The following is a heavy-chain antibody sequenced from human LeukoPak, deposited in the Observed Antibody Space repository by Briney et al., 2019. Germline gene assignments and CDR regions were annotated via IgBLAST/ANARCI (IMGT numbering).Heavy chain of an antibody. J-gene: IGHJ4*02. CDR2: INHSGST. CDR1: CGSFSGYY. CDR3: ARGIYYGSGSYYNFPRFDY. Sequence: SETLSLTCAVYCGSFSGYYWSWIRQPPGKGLEWIGEINHSGSTNYNPSLKSRVTISVDTSKNQFSLKLSSVTAADTAVYYCARGIYYGSGSYYNFPRFDYWGQGTLVTVSS. V-gene: IGHV4-34*01. D-gene: IGHD3-10*01.